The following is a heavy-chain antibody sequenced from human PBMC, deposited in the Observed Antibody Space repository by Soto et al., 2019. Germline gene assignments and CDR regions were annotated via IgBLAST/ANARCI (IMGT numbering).Heavy chain of an antibody. CDR1: GGSISSGGYY. CDR2: IYYSGST. J-gene: IGHJ6*02. Sequence: SETLSLTCTVSGGSISSGGYYWSWIRQHPGKGLEWIGYIYYSGSTYYNPSLKSRVTISVDTSKNQFSLKLSSVTAADTAVYYCARARHCSGGSCYYLGLTYYYGMDVWGQGTTVTVSS. V-gene: IGHV4-31*03. D-gene: IGHD2-15*01. CDR3: ARARHCSGGSCYYLGLTYYYGMDV.